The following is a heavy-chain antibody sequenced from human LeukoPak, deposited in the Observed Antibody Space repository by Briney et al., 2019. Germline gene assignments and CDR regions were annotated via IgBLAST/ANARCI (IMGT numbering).Heavy chain of an antibody. CDR2: ISYSGST. J-gene: IGHJ3*02. D-gene: IGHD3-9*01. CDR1: GGSISSYY. CDR3: AREGLRYFDWSKGAFDI. Sequence: SETLSLTCTVSGGSISSYYWSWIRQPPGKGLEWIAYISYSGSTYYNPSLKSRVTISVDTSKNQFSLKLSSVTAADTAVYYCAREGLRYFDWSKGAFDIWGQGTMVTVSS. V-gene: IGHV4-59*12.